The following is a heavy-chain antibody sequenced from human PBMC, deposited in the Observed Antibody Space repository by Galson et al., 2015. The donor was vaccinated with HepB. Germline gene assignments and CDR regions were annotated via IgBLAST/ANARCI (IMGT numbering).Heavy chain of an antibody. CDR1: GFTFGDYA. CDR2: IRSKAYGGTT. J-gene: IGHJ6*02. D-gene: IGHD3-22*01. Sequence: SLRLSCAAPGFTFGDYAMSWVRRAPGKGLEWVGFIRSKAYGGTTEYAASVKGRFTISRDDSKSIAYLQMNSLKTEDTAVYYCTRDPPGVGRSPYYYDSSGYYVNYYGMDVWGQGTTVTVSS. CDR3: TRDPPGVGRSPYYYDSSGYYVNYYGMDV. V-gene: IGHV3-49*04.